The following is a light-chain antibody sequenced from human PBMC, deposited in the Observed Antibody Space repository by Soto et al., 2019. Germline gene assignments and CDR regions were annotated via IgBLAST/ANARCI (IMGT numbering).Light chain of an antibody. Sequence: QSVLTQPPSASGSPGQSVTISCTGTSSDVGGYNYVSRYQQHPGKAPKLMIYDVSKRPSGVPDRFSGSKSGNTASLTISGLQAEDEADYYCCSYAGSSYVFGTGTKVTVL. CDR1: SSDVGGYNY. J-gene: IGLJ1*01. CDR2: DVS. CDR3: CSYAGSSYV. V-gene: IGLV2-8*01.